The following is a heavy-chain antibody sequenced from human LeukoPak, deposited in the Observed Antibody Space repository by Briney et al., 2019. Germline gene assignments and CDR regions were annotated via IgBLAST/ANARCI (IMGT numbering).Heavy chain of an antibody. J-gene: IGHJ4*02. CDR1: GGSFSGYY. CDR3: ARDLGHFWSGYYIDY. D-gene: IGHD3-3*02. V-gene: IGHV4-34*01. CDR2: INHSGST. Sequence: PSETLSLTCAVYGGSFSGYYWSWIRQPQGKGLEWIGEINHSGSTNYNPSLKSRVTISVDTSKNQFSLKLSSVTAADTALYYCARDLGHFWSGYYIDYWGQGTLVTVSS.